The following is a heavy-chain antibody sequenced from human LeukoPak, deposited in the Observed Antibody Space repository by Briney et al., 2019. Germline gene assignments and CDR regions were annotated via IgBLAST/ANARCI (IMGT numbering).Heavy chain of an antibody. V-gene: IGHV3-7*01. CDR1: GFTFSRYW. CDR2: IKRDGNEK. J-gene: IGHJ5*01. D-gene: IGHD3-10*01. CDR3: AKEGAYPIITYDS. Sequence: AGGSLRLSCAACGFTFSRYWKNWVRQAPGKGFEWVGNIKRDGNEKNYVDSVKGRFSISRDNAKNSLYLQMDSLRAEDTAVYYCAKEGAYPIITYDSWGQGALVTVCS.